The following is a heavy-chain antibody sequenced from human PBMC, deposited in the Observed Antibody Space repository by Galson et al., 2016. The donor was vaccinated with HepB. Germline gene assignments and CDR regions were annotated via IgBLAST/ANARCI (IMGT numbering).Heavy chain of an antibody. D-gene: IGHD3-22*01. Sequence: SLRLSCAASGFVFSNFGLRWVRQAPGKGLEWVASISTRRTTYYSDSVQGRFTISRDNAKNSLYLHMNSLRAEDTALYYCAKDSGAYYYDSSGHRRNAFDIWGQGTVVTVSS. V-gene: IGHV3-9*01. CDR2: ISTRRTT. CDR1: GFVFSNFG. CDR3: AKDSGAYYYDSSGHRRNAFDI. J-gene: IGHJ3*02.